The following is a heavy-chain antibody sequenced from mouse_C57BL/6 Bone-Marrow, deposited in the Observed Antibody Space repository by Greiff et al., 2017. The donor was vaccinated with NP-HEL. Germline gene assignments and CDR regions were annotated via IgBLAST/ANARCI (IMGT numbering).Heavy chain of an antibody. J-gene: IGHJ3*01. V-gene: IGHV2-2*01. CDR3: ARNSSYDPFAY. CDR1: GFSLTSYG. Sequence: QVQLKESGPGLVQPSQSLSITCTVSGFSLTSYGVHWVRQSPGKGLEWLGVIWRGGSTDYNAAFISRLSISKDNSKSQVFFKRNSLQADDTAIYYCARNSSYDPFAYWGQGTLVTVSA. CDR2: IWRGGST. D-gene: IGHD2-3*01.